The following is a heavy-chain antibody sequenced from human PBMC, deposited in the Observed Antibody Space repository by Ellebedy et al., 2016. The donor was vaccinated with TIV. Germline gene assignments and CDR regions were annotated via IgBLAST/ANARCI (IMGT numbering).Heavy chain of an antibody. CDR3: ARSGDAWGIDF. CDR2: INGGDGYP. J-gene: IGHJ4*02. D-gene: IGHD3-16*01. Sequence: AASVKVSCKVSGDTLTELSMHWVRQAPGQGLEWMAWINGGDGYPKYSWKFQGRVSFTRDTSATTAYMELSSLTSEDTAVYYCARSGDAWGIDFWGQGTLVTVSS. CDR1: GDTLTELS. V-gene: IGHV1-3*01.